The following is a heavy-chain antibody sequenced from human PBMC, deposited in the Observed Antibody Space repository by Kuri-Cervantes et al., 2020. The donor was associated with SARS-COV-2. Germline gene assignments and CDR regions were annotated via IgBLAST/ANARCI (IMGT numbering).Heavy chain of an antibody. CDR3: ASALACYSDSSGFTYYFDY. V-gene: IGHV4-59*08. CDR2: IYYSGST. CDR1: GGSISSHY. J-gene: IGHJ4*02. Sequence: GSLRLSCTVSGGSISSHYWSWIRQPPGKGLEWIGYIYYSGSTNYNPSLKSRVTISVDTSKNQFSLKLTSVTAADTAVYYCASALACYSDSSGFTYYFDYWGQGTQVTVSS. D-gene: IGHD3-22*01.